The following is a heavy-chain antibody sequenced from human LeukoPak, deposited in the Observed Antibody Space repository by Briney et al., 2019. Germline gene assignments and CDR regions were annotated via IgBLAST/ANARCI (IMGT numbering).Heavy chain of an antibody. D-gene: IGHD6-19*01. J-gene: IGHJ4*02. Sequence: ASVKVSCKASGYTFTSYYMHWVRQAPGQGLEWMGIVNPSGGSTSYAQKFQGRVTMTKDTSTSTVYMELSSLRSEGTAVYYCARDPYSSGWLLEISFDYWGQGTLVTVSS. V-gene: IGHV1-46*01. CDR3: ARDPYSSGWLLEISFDY. CDR2: VNPSGGST. CDR1: GYTFTSYY.